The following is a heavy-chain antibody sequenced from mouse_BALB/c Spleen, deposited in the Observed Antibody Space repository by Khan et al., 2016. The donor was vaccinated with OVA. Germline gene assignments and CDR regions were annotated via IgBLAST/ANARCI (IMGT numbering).Heavy chain of an antibody. CDR1: GFTFNNYG. CDR2: ISGDSNTI. D-gene: IGHD1-1*01. V-gene: IGHV5-17*02. CDR3: ATSYFYGYYFDY. J-gene: IGHJ2*01. Sequence: EVQLVESGGGLVQPGGSRKLSCAASGFTFNNYGMHWVRQAPEKGLEWVAYISGDSNTIYYVDSVKGRFTISRDNPKNTPFLQMTSLMSEDTAVYYCATSYFYGYYFDYWGPGTTLTVS.